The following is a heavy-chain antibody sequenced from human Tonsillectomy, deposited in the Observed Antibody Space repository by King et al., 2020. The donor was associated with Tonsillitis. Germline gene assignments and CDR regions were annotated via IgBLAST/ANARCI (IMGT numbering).Heavy chain of an antibody. Sequence: QLVQSGAEVKKPGASVKVSCKASGYTFTRYAMHWVRQAPGQRLEWMGWINAGNGNTKYSQKFQGRLSITRDTSATTAHMELSSLRSEDTAVYYCASGRGPMRDLMTYYYYGLVVWGQGTTVTVS. V-gene: IGHV1-3*01. CDR2: INAGNGNT. CDR1: GYTFTRYA. J-gene: IGHJ6*02. CDR3: ASGRGPMRDLMTYYYYGLVV. D-gene: IGHD2-2*01.